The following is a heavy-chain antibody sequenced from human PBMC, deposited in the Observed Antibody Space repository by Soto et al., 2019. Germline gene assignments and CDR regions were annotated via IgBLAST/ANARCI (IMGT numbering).Heavy chain of an antibody. Sequence: PGGSLRLSCAASGFTFSSYAMSWVRQAPGKGLEWVSAISGSGGSAYYADSVKGRFTISRDNAKNTLYLQMNSLRAEDTAVYYCARDGNFYDFWSGYYLRTPHYYGMDVWGQGTTVTVTS. CDR2: ISGSGGSA. V-gene: IGHV3-23*01. D-gene: IGHD3-3*01. J-gene: IGHJ6*02. CDR1: GFTFSSYA. CDR3: ARDGNFYDFWSGYYLRTPHYYGMDV.